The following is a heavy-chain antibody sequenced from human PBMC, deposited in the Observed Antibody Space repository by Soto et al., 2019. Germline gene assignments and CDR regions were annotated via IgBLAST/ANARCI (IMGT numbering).Heavy chain of an antibody. CDR2: IYPGDSDT. CDR3: ERHEQLDAFDI. V-gene: IGHV5-51*01. CDR1: GYSFTSYW. J-gene: IGHJ3*02. Sequence: GESLKISCKGSGYSFTSYWIGWVRQMPGKGLEWMGIIYPGDSDTRYSPSFQGQVTISADKSISTAYLQWSSLKASDTAMYCCERHEQLDAFDIWGQGTMVTVSS. D-gene: IGHD6-13*01.